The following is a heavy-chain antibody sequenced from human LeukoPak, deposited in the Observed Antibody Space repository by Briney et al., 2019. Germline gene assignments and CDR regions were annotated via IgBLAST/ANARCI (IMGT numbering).Heavy chain of an antibody. D-gene: IGHD3-3*01. Sequence: ASVKVSCKASGYTFTTLDINWVRPATGQGLEWMGWINTNSGNTGTAQKFQGRVTMTRDTSTSTVYMELSNLRSEDTAVYYCVRGGAIFGVLTAHNWFDPWGQGTLVTVSS. CDR3: VRGGAIFGVLTAHNWFDP. CDR2: INTNSGNT. V-gene: IGHV1-8*02. CDR1: GYTFTTLD. J-gene: IGHJ5*02.